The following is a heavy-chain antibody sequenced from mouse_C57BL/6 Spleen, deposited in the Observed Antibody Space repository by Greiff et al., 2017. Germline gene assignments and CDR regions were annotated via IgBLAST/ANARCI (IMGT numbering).Heavy chain of an antibody. Sequence: QVQLKESGAELVRPGASVKLSCKASGYTFTDYYINWVKQRPGQGLEWIARIYPGSGNTYYNEKFKGKATLTAEKSSSTAYMQLSSLTSEDSAVYFCARSDDAMDYWGQGTSVTVSS. CDR1: GYTFTDYY. V-gene: IGHV1-76*01. J-gene: IGHJ4*01. CDR3: ARSDDAMDY. CDR2: IYPGSGNT.